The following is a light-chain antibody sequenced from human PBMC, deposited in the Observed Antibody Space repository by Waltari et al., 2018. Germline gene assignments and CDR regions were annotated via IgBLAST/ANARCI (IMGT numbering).Light chain of an antibody. Sequence: DIQMTQSPSSLSASVGDRVTITFQASQDITYFLNWYQQKPGKAPQLLIYDASNLEPGVPSRFSGSGSGTEFSFTISSLQPEDIATYYCQQFDNLPITFGQGTRLDIK. CDR3: QQFDNLPIT. CDR2: DAS. V-gene: IGKV1-33*01. CDR1: QDITYF. J-gene: IGKJ5*01.